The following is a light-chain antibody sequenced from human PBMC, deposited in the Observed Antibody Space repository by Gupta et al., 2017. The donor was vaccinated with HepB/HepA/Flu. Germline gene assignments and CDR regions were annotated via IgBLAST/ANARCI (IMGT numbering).Light chain of an antibody. CDR1: QSLLHSNGYNY. J-gene: IGKJ4*01. V-gene: IGKV2-28*01. CDR2: LGS. CDR3: MQALQTPRLT. Sequence: DIVMTQSPLSLPVTPGEPASISCRSSQSLLHSNGYNYLDWYLQKPGQSPQLLIYLGSNRASGVLDRFSGSGSGTDFTLKISRVEAEDVGVYYCMQALQTPRLTFGGGTKVEIK.